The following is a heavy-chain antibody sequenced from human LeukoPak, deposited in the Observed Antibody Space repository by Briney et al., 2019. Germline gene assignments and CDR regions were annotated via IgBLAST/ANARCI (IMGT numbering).Heavy chain of an antibody. V-gene: IGHV3-23*01. D-gene: IGHD6-19*01. CDR2: ISGSGGSA. J-gene: IGHJ4*02. CDR1: GFTFSSFE. Sequence: GGSLRLSCAASGFTFSSFEMSWVRQAPGKGLEWVSAISGSGGSAYYADSVKGRFTISRDNSRNSLSLQMNSLRAEDTALHYCAKTSYSSGWYRIWDYWGQGTLVTVSS. CDR3: AKTSYSSGWYRIWDY.